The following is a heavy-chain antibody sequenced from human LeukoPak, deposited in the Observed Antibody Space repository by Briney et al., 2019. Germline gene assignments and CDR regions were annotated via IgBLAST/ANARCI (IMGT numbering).Heavy chain of an antibody. V-gene: IGHV3-53*01. CDR1: EFIVSSSY. Sequence: GGSLRLSCAASEFIVSSSYMTWVRQAPGKGLEWVSFLYSDNTTYYADSVKGRFTISRDTSKNTVYLQMNSLRAEDTAVYYCARADDRGWYSHWGQGTLVTVSS. J-gene: IGHJ4*02. CDR2: LYSDNTT. D-gene: IGHD6-19*01. CDR3: ARADDRGWYSH.